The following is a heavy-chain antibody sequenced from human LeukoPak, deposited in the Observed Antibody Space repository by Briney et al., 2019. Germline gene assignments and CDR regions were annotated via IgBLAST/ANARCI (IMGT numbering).Heavy chain of an antibody. D-gene: IGHD1-1*01. CDR1: GFTFSSYA. CDR2: ISYDGSNK. Sequence: GRSLRLSCAASGFTFSSYAMHWVRQAPGKGLEWVAVISYDGSNKYYADSVKGRFTISRDNSKNTLYLQMNSLRAEDTAVYYCARGYGRAFDIWGQGTMVTVSS. CDR3: ARGYGRAFDI. V-gene: IGHV3-30-3*01. J-gene: IGHJ3*02.